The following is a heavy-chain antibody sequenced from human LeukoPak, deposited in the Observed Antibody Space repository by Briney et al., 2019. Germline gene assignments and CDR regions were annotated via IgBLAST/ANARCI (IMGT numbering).Heavy chain of an antibody. Sequence: GGSLRLSCAGSGFTFSNYWMNWVRQAPGKGLEWVANINQDGSEKFYVDSVKGRFTISRDNAKLYLQMNSLRAEDTAVYYCASTATGYLSSSSIDYWGQGTLVTVSS. CDR3: ASTATGYLSSSSIDY. D-gene: IGHD6-6*01. V-gene: IGHV3-7*01. CDR1: GFTFSNYW. CDR2: INQDGSEK. J-gene: IGHJ4*02.